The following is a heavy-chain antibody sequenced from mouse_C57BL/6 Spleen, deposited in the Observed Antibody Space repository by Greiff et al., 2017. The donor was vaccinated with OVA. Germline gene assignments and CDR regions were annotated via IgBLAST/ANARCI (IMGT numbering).Heavy chain of an antibody. V-gene: IGHV3-6*01. Sequence: EVQLQQSGPGLVKPSQSLSLTCSVTGYSITSGYYWNWIRQFPGNHLEWMGYISYDGSNNYNPSLKNRISITLDTSKNQFFLQLNSVTTEDTATYYCSISYAHWYFDVWGTGTTVTVSS. CDR2: ISYDGSN. CDR3: SISYAHWYFDV. CDR1: GYSITSGYY. D-gene: IGHD6-5*01. J-gene: IGHJ1*03.